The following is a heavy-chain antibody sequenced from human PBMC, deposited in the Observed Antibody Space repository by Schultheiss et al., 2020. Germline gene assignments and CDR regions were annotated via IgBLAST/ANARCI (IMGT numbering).Heavy chain of an antibody. CDR1: GFTFSSYG. V-gene: IGHV3-30*18. Sequence: GGSLRLSCAASGFTFSSYGMHWVRQAPGKGLEWVAVISYDGSNKYYADSVKGRFTISRVNSKNTLYLQMNSLRAEDTAVYYCAKVGSPRGVTHYYYYGMDVWGQGTTVTVSS. D-gene: IGHD4-23*01. J-gene: IGHJ6*02. CDR3: AKVGSPRGVTHYYYYGMDV. CDR2: ISYDGSNK.